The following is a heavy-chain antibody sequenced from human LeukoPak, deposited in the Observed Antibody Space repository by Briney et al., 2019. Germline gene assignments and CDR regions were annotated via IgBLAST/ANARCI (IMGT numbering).Heavy chain of an antibody. J-gene: IGHJ4*02. V-gene: IGHV3-11*01. CDR3: ARDDYSDYYDSSGPDY. Sequence: HPGGSLRLSCAASGFTFSDYYMSWIRQAPGKGLEWVSYISSSGSTIYYADSVKGRFTISRDNAKNSLYLQMNSLRAEDTAVYYCARDDYSDYYDSSGPDYWGQGTLVTVPS. CDR2: ISSSGSTI. CDR1: GFTFSDYY. D-gene: IGHD3-22*01.